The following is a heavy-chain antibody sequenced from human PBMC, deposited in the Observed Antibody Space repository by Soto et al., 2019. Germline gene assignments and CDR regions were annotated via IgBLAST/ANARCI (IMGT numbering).Heavy chain of an antibody. CDR1: GFTFSSYG. CDR2: ISYDGSNK. Sequence: GWSLRLSCAASGFTFSSYGMHWVRQAPGKGLEWVAVISYDGSNKYYADSVKGRFTISRDNSKNTLYLQMNGLRAEDKAVYYCAKDQLIVVVPADPNYWGQGT. D-gene: IGHD2-2*01. J-gene: IGHJ4*02. CDR3: AKDQLIVVVPADPNY. V-gene: IGHV3-30*18.